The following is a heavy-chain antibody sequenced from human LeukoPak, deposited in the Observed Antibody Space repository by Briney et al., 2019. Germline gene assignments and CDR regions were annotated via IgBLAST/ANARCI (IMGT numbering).Heavy chain of an antibody. V-gene: IGHV4-59*08. Sequence: PSETLSLTCTVSGGSISSYYWSWIRQPPGKGLEWIGYIYYSGSTNYNPSLKSRVTISVDTSKNQFSLKLSSVTAADTAVYYCARLTYYDILTGYYNYFDYWDQGTLVTVSS. J-gene: IGHJ4*02. CDR1: GGSISSYY. D-gene: IGHD3-9*01. CDR3: ARLTYYDILTGYYNYFDY. CDR2: IYYSGST.